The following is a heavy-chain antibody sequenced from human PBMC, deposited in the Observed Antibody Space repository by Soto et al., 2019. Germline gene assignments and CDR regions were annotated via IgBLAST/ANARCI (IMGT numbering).Heavy chain of an antibody. CDR3: ARGEDYDILSYYMDV. Sequence: GGSLRLSCAASGFTFSSYWMSWVRQAPGKGLEWVAKIKQDGSEKYYVDSVKGRFTISRDNAKNSLYLQMNSLRAEDTAVYYCARGEDYDILSYYMDVWGKGTTVTVSS. J-gene: IGHJ6*03. CDR1: GFTFSSYW. CDR2: IKQDGSEK. V-gene: IGHV3-7*01. D-gene: IGHD3-9*01.